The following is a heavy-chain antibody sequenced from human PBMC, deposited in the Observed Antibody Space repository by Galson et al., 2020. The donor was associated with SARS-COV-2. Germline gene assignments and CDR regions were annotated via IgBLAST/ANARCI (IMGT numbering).Heavy chain of an antibody. Sequence: QLGESLKISCAASGFALSNSAMHWVRQAPGKGLEWVAIISYDGTTKYNSDSVKGRFTISRDISKNTLYLQMNSLRPEDTAVYYCARETDVHTSSWYDYWGQGARVSVSS. D-gene: IGHD6-13*01. CDR1: GFALSNSA. CDR3: ARETDVHTSSWYDY. CDR2: ISYDGTTK. V-gene: IGHV3-30*04. J-gene: IGHJ4*02.